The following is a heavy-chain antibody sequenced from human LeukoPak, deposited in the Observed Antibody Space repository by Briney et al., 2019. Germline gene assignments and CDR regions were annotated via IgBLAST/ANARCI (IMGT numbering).Heavy chain of an antibody. J-gene: IGHJ4*02. V-gene: IGHV3-30*18. D-gene: IGHD3-22*01. CDR1: GFTFSSYG. Sequence: PGGSLRLSCAASGFTFSSYGMHWVRQAPGEGLEWVAVISYDGSNKYYADSVKGRFTISRDNAKNSLYLQMNSLRAEDTALYCCAKDIFTGDSSGSNFDYWGQGTLVTVSS. CDR2: ISYDGSNK. CDR3: AKDIFTGDSSGSNFDY.